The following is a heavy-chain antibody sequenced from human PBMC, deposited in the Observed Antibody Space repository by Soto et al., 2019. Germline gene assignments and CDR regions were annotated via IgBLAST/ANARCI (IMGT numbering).Heavy chain of an antibody. CDR2: IYYSRRT. Sequence: PAETLCRTGPVSDVTVSNSLYFLGWIRQPPGEGLEWIGTIYYSRRTYYSTSLKSRVAISVDTSKNLFSLSLRSVTAADTAMYYCAMTTVTYPDYFDFWGQGALVTVSS. J-gene: IGHJ4*02. V-gene: IGHV4-39*01. D-gene: IGHD4-17*01. CDR1: DVTVSNSLYF. CDR3: AMTTVTYPDYFDF.